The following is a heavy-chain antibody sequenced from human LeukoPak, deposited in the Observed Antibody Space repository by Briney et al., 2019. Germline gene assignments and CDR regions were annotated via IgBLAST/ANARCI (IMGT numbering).Heavy chain of an antibody. J-gene: IGHJ4*02. D-gene: IGHD3-22*01. CDR1: GFTFSSYW. CDR2: IKQDGSEK. Sequence: GGSLRLSCAASGFTFSSYWMSWVRQAPGKGLEWVANIKQDGSEKYYVDSVKGRFTISRDNAKNSLYLQMNSLRAEDTAVYYCARGSTYYYDRPLDYWGQGTLVTASS. V-gene: IGHV3-7*01. CDR3: ARGSTYYYDRPLDY.